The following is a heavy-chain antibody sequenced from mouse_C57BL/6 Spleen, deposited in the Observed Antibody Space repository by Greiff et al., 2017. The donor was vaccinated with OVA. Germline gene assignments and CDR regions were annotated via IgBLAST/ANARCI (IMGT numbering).Heavy chain of an antibody. CDR3: ARGAVDWYFGV. Sequence: EVQLQQSGPELVKPGASVKMSCKASGYTFTDYNMHWVKQSPGQSLEWIGYINPNNGGTSYNQKFQGKATLTANTSSSTAYLELRRLTSEDSAVYYCARGAVDWYFGVWGTGTTVTVSS. V-gene: IGHV1-22*01. J-gene: IGHJ1*03. CDR1: GYTFTDYN. D-gene: IGHD6-1*01. CDR2: INPNNGGT.